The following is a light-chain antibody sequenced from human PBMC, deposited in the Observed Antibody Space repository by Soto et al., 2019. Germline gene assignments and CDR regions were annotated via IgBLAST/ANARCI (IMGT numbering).Light chain of an antibody. CDR3: QQYGSSPRYT. J-gene: IGKJ2*01. CDR1: QSVSSNY. CDR2: GAS. V-gene: IGKV3-20*01. Sequence: EIVLTQSPGTLSLSPGERVTLSCRASQSVSSNYLAWYQQKPGQAPRLLIYGASNRATGIPDRFSGSGSGTDFTLTISRLEPEVFAVYYCQQYGSSPRYTFGQGTELEIK.